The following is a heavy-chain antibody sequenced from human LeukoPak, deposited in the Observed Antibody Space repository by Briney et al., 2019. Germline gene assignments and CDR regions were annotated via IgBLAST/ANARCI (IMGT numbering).Heavy chain of an antibody. J-gene: IGHJ4*02. V-gene: IGHV3-33*08. Sequence: GGSLRLSCAASGFTFSSYAMSWVRQAPGKGLEWVAVIWYDGSNKYYADSVKGRFTISRDNSKNTLYLQMNSLRAEDTAVYYCVRGYYTQAFDYWGQGTLVTVSS. CDR2: IWYDGSNK. D-gene: IGHD3-3*01. CDR1: GFTFSSYA. CDR3: VRGYYTQAFDY.